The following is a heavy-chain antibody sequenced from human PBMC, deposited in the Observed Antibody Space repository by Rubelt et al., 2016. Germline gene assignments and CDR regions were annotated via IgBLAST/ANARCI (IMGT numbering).Heavy chain of an antibody. CDR1: GYTFTSYG. CDR2: ISAYNGNT. CDR3: ARDGVFSSGWYYFDY. J-gene: IGHJ4*02. D-gene: IGHD6-19*01. Sequence: QVQLVQSGAEVKKPGASVKVSCKASGYTFTSYGISWVRQAPGQGLEWMGWISAYNGNTNYAQKLQGRVTMTTDTSTSTVNMELGGLRSDEPAVYYCARDGVFSSGWYYFDYWGQGTLVTVSS. V-gene: IGHV1-18*01.